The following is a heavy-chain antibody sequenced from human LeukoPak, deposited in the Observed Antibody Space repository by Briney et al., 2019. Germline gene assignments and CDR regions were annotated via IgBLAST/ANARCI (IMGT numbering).Heavy chain of an antibody. V-gene: IGHV3-66*01. CDR1: GLTVSNNY. Sequence: GGSLRLAGVVSGLTVSNNYMSWVRQAPGKGLEWVSVIYSDGTTRNADSVKGRFTISRDNSKNTVYLQMDSLRAEDTAVYYCARGKDAWGQGTLVTVSS. J-gene: IGHJ5*02. CDR2: IYSDGTT. CDR3: ARGKDA.